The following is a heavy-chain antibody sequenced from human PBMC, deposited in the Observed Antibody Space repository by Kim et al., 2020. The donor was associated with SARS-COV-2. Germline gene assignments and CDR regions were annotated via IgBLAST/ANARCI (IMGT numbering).Heavy chain of an antibody. J-gene: IGHJ6*02. D-gene: IGHD5-12*01. CDR3: AGEMATSLSYYYGMDV. CDR2: FYYSGST. Sequence: SETLSLTCTVSGGSISSSSYYWGWIRQPPGKGLEWIGCFYYSGSTYYNSSLKSRVTISVDTSKNQFSLKLSSVTAADTAVYYCAGEMATSLSYYYGMDVWSRGTTVTASS. V-gene: IGHV4-39*01. CDR1: GGSISSSSYY.